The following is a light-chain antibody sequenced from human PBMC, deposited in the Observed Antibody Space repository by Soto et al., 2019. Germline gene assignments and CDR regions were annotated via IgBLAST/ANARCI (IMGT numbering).Light chain of an antibody. CDR2: EVS. CDR3: SPYAGRNPYG. Sequence: QSALTQPPSASGSPGQSVTISCTGTSSDVGGYNYVSWYQQHPGKAPKLMIYEVSKRPSGVPDRCSGSKSGNTASLTVSGLQAEDEAEYYFSPYAGRNPYGFGTGTKLTGL. J-gene: IGLJ1*01. V-gene: IGLV2-8*01. CDR1: SSDVGGYNY.